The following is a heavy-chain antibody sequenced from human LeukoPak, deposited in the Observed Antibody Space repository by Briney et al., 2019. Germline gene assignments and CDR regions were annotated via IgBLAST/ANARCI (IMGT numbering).Heavy chain of an antibody. CDR2: INPNSGGT. J-gene: IGHJ4*02. CDR1: GYTFTGYY. Sequence: ASVKVSCKASGYTFTGYYMHWVRQAPGQGLEWMGWINPNSGGTNYAQKLQGRVTMTRDTSISTAYMELSRLRSDDTAVYYCTHYGGNLQYSYWGQGTLVTVSS. D-gene: IGHD4-17*01. CDR3: THYGGNLQYSY. V-gene: IGHV1-2*02.